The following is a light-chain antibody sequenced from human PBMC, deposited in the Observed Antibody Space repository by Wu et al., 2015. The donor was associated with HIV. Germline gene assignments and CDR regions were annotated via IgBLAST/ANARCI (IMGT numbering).Light chain of an antibody. V-gene: IGKV3-20*01. CDR1: RSVNRNY. J-gene: IGKJ1*01. CDR2: GTS. CDR3: QQYGLSPQT. Sequence: ENVLTQSPGTLSLSPGERATLSCRASRSVNRNYLAWYQQKPGQAPRLLIYGTSSRATDIPDRFSGSGSGTDFTLTISRLEPEDFAVYYCQQYGLSPQTFGQGTKVEIK.